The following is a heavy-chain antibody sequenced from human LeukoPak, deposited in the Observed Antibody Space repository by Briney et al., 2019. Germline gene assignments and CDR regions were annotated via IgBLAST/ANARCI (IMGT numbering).Heavy chain of an antibody. CDR1: GGTFSSYA. CDR3: ARGFHSSSSPFDY. D-gene: IGHD6-13*01. V-gene: IGHV1-69*05. J-gene: IGHJ4*02. CDR2: IIPIFGTA. Sequence: ASVKVSCKASGGTFSSYAISWVRQAPGQGIEWMGGIIPIFGTANYAQKFQGRVTITTDESTSTAYMELSSLRSEDTAVYYCARGFHSSSSPFDYWGQGTLVTVSS.